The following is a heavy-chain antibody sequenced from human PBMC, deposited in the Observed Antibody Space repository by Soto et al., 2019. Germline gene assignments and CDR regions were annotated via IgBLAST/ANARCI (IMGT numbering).Heavy chain of an antibody. V-gene: IGHV4-59*01. J-gene: IGHJ4*02. CDR2: IYYNENT. Sequence: SETLSLTCTVSGASIISYFWSWIRQTPGKGLELIGYIYYNENTNYNPSLKSRVTISLGTSKNQFSLKLTSVTSADTAVYYCARTRGGDYYYDYWGLGTLVTVSS. D-gene: IGHD2-21*02. CDR1: GASIISYF. CDR3: ARTRGGDYYYDY.